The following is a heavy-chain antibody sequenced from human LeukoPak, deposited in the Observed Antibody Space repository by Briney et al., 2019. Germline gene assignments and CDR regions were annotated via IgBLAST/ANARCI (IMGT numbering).Heavy chain of an antibody. D-gene: IGHD3-22*01. CDR1: GFTFSSYG. CDR2: IRYDGSNK. J-gene: IGHJ4*02. V-gene: IGHV3-30*02. Sequence: GGSLRLSCAASGFTFSSYGMHWVRQAPGMGLEWVAFIRYDGSNKYYAGSVKGRFTISRDNSKNTLYLQMNSLRAEDTAVYYCAKEATRRVYYDSSGYRPFDYWGQGTLVTVSS. CDR3: AKEATRRVYYDSSGYRPFDY.